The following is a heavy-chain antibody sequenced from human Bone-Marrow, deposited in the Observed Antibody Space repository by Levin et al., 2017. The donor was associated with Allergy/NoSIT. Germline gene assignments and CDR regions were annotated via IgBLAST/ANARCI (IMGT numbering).Heavy chain of an antibody. CDR1: GFTFSSYW. Sequence: GESLKISCVASGFTFSSYWMNWVRQAPGKGLEWVANIKEDGSEKHYVDSVKGRFTISRDNAKNSVYLQMNSLRDEDTAVYYGARGSGGNRPNDYWGQGTLVTVSS. CDR2: IKEDGSEK. CDR3: ARGSGGNRPNDY. V-gene: IGHV3-7*01. D-gene: IGHD4-23*01. J-gene: IGHJ4*02.